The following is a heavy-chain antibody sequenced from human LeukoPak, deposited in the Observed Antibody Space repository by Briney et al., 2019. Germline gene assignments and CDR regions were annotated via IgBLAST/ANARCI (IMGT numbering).Heavy chain of an antibody. Sequence: PGGSLRLSCAAFGFTFSSYSMNWVRQAPGKGLEWVSSISSSSSYIYYADSVKGRFTISRDNAKNSLYLQMNSLRAEDTAVYYCARVQFGEFTGAFDYWGQGTLVTVSS. V-gene: IGHV3-21*01. D-gene: IGHD3-10*01. CDR1: GFTFSSYS. CDR2: ISSSSSYI. J-gene: IGHJ4*02. CDR3: ARVQFGEFTGAFDY.